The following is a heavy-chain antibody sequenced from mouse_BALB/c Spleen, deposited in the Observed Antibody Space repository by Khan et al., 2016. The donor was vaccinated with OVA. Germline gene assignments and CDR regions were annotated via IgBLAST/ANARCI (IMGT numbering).Heavy chain of an antibody. CDR1: GYSITSGYA. J-gene: IGHJ2*01. CDR3: ARGNCYGFYFDY. Sequence: VQLKQSGPGLVKPSQSLSLTCTVTGYSITSGYAWNWIRQFPGNKLEWMAYISYSGVTCYPPTLKSRISITRDTSKNQFFLQLNSVTTEDTATYYCARGNCYGFYFDYWGQGTALTVSS. V-gene: IGHV3-2*02. D-gene: IGHD2-12*01. CDR2: ISYSGVT.